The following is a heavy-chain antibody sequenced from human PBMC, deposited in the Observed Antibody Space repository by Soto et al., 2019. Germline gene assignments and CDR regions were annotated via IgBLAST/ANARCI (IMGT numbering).Heavy chain of an antibody. CDR2: ITGSGRDT. D-gene: IGHD2-2*02. CDR1: GLTFRNNV. CDR3: AKNGLYNSPSATDS. V-gene: IGHV3-23*01. Sequence: PGGSLSLSCAASGLTFRNNVLSWVRQAPGKGLDWVSGITGSGRDTYYADSVKGRFTISRDNSKNMVFLQMNSLRAEDTALYYCAKNGLYNSPSATDSWGPGTLGTGSS. J-gene: IGHJ4*02.